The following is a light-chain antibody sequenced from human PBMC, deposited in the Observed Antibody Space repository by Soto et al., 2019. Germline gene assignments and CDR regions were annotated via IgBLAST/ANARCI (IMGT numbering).Light chain of an antibody. CDR3: QQYDDWLRLT. Sequence: DIVMTQSPATLSVAPGERATLSCRASQSVNIYLAWYQQKPGQAPRLLIFGASYRATGIPARFSGSGSGTEFNLTISSLQSEDFAVYFCQQYDDWLRLTFGGGTKGDIK. J-gene: IGKJ4*01. CDR2: GAS. V-gene: IGKV3D-15*01. CDR1: QSVNIY.